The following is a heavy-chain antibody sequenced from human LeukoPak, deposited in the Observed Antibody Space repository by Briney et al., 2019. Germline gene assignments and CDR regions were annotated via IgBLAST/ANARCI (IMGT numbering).Heavy chain of an antibody. J-gene: IGHJ6*03. CDR3: ARPRGYYYYYMDV. V-gene: IGHV5-51*01. Sequence: GESLKISRKGSGYSFTSYWIGWVRQMPGKGLEWMGIIYPGDSDTRYSPSFQGQVAISADKSISTAYLQWSSLKASDTAMYYCARPRGYYYYYMDVWGKGTTVTVSS. CDR2: IYPGDSDT. CDR1: GYSFTSYW.